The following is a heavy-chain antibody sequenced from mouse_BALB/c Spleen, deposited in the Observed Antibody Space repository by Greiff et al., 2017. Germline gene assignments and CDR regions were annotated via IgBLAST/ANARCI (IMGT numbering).Heavy chain of an antibody. J-gene: IGHJ4*01. D-gene: IGHD1-2*01. CDR3: ARCITTAKGAMDY. CDR2: INPYNGDT. V-gene: IGHV1-20*02. CDR1: GYSFTGYF. Sequence: VQLQQSGPELVKPGASVKISCKASGYSFTGYFMNWVMQSHGKSLEWIGRINPYNGDTFYNQKFKGKATLTVDKSSSTAHMELRSLASEDSAVYYCARCITTAKGAMDYWGQGTSVTVSS.